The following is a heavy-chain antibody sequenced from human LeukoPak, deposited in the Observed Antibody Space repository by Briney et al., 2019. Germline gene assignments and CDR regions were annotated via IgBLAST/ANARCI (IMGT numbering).Heavy chain of an antibody. CDR2: IKSKTDGGTT. V-gene: IGHV3-15*01. J-gene: IGHJ4*02. CDR1: GFNFSPSN. Sequence: PGGSLRLSCGGSGFNFSPSNLNWVRQAPGKGLEWVGRIKSKTDGGTTDYAAPVKGRFTISRDDSKNTLYLQMNSLKTEDTAVYYCTTEGAVAGFDYWGQGTLVTVSS. CDR3: TTEGAVAGFDY. D-gene: IGHD6-19*01.